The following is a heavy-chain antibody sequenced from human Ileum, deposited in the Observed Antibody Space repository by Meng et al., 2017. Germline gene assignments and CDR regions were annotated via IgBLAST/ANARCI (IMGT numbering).Heavy chain of an antibody. CDR1: GVSITSTYW. V-gene: IGHV4-4*02. J-gene: IGHJ5*01. Sequence: QGQLQESGPGRMQPSGTLSLTCTVSGVSITSTYWWSWVRQPPGKGLEWIGEISHGGSTNYNPSLHGRVTISLDKSKNQFSLNLNSVTAADTAVYYCAAKAVAVPADSWGQGALVTVSS. CDR3: AAKAVAVPADS. D-gene: IGHD6-19*01. CDR2: ISHGGST.